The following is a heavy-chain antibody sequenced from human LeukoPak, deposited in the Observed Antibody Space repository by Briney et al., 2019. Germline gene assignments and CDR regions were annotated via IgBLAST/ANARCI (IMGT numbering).Heavy chain of an antibody. J-gene: IGHJ4*02. CDR2: IRSKAYGGTT. D-gene: IGHD5-18*01. V-gene: IGHV3-49*03. CDR1: GFTFGDYA. Sequence: PGGSLRLSCTASGFTFGDYAMSWFRQAPGKGLEWVGFIRSKAYGGTTEYAASVKGRFTISRDDSKSIAYLQMNSLKTEDTAVYYCTRQGPGYSSISVTPYWGQGTLVTVSS. CDR3: TRQGPGYSSISVTPY.